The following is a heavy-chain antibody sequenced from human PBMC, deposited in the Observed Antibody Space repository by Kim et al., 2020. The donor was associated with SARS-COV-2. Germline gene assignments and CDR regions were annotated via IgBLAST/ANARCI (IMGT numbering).Heavy chain of an antibody. CDR2: IYYSGST. V-gene: IGHV4-39*01. J-gene: IGHJ4*02. CDR3: ARHAHYVWGSYHKRNDIDY. D-gene: IGHD3-16*02. Sequence: SETLSLTCTVSGGSISSSSYYWGWIRQPPGKGLEWIGSIYYSGSTYYNPSLKSRVTISVDTSKNQFSLKLSSVTAADTAVYYCARHAHYVWGSYHKRNDIDYWGQGTLVTVSS. CDR1: GGSISSSSYY.